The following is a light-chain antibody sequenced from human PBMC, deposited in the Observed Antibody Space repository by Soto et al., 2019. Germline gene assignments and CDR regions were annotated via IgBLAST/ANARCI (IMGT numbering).Light chain of an antibody. CDR3: SSSTSSNTLV. V-gene: IGLV2-14*01. CDR2: GVS. CDR1: KNDIGSTDY. J-gene: IGLJ3*02. Sequence: QLVLTQPASVSASPGQSITISCTGGKNDIGSTDYVSWYQQHPGKAPKLIIYGVSNRSSGTSERFAGYKSGNTASLTISGLQADDEADYYCSSSTSSNTLVFGGGPKLTVL.